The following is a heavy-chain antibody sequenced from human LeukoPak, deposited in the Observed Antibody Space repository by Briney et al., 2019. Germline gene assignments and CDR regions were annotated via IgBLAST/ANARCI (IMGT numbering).Heavy chain of an antibody. CDR3: ATVRYGNYFDH. V-gene: IGHV3-7*01. Sequence: GGSLRLSCEASGFTFRTYWMSWVRQAPGKGLEWVANIKVDGSESYYGDSVKGRFTISRDNAKNSLYLQMNSLRVEDTAVYYCATVRYGNYFDHWGQGTLVTASS. J-gene: IGHJ4*02. D-gene: IGHD4-17*01. CDR1: GFTFRTYW. CDR2: IKVDGSES.